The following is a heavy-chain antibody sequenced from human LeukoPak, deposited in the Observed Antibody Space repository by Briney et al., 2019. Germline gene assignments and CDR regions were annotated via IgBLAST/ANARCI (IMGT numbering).Heavy chain of an antibody. CDR3: ARGGRNKYTSGDFAY. D-gene: IGHD3-3*01. CDR2: VNHSGAS. Sequence: GSLRLSCAASGFIFGGYAMTWVRQAPGKGLEWVGEVNHSGASNYNPSLKSRVTISVDTSRTQLSLMLTSVTAADTALYYCARGGRNKYTSGDFAYWGQGILVTVSS. J-gene: IGHJ4*02. V-gene: IGHV4-34*01. CDR1: GFIFGGYA.